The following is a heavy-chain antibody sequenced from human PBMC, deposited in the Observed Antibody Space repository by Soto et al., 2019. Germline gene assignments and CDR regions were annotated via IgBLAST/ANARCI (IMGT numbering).Heavy chain of an antibody. CDR3: ARRGSSSSGNGFDI. V-gene: IGHV4-39*01. CDR2: IYYSGST. CDR1: GGAISSSSYY. Sequence: QLQLQESGPGLVKPSETLSLTCTVSGGAISSSSYYWGWIRQPPGKGLQWIGSIYYSGSTYYNPSLKSRVTISVYTSKNQFSLKLSSVTAADTAVYYCARRGSSSSGNGFDIWGQGTMVTVSS. J-gene: IGHJ3*02. D-gene: IGHD6-13*01.